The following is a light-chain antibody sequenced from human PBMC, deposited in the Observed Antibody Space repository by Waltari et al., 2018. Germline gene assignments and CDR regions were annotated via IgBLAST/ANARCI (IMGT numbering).Light chain of an antibody. Sequence: QSVLTQPPSVSGAPGQRVTISCTGSSSNIGAGYDVPWYQQLPGTAPKVLIYESSNRPSGVPDRFSGSKSGTSAFLAITGLQAEDEADYYCQSYDSSLSGSVFGGGTKLTVL. J-gene: IGLJ2*01. CDR1: SSNIGAGYD. V-gene: IGLV1-40*01. CDR3: QSYDSSLSGSV. CDR2: ESS.